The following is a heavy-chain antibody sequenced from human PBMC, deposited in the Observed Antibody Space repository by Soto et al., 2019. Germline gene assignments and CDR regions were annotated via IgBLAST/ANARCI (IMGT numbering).Heavy chain of an antibody. V-gene: IGHV1-46*01. J-gene: IGHJ4*02. CDR1: GSSLRDYF. CDR2: IDPSGGSK. Sequence: AAPEEVICRASGSSLRDYFMRWVKQSPGQVLKGMGIIDPSGGSKRYAQKFQGRVTLTRDTSTSTVYMELSSLRSEDTAVYYCATRYNGVRNDYWGQGTLVTVSS. CDR3: ATRYNGVRNDY. D-gene: IGHD2-8*01.